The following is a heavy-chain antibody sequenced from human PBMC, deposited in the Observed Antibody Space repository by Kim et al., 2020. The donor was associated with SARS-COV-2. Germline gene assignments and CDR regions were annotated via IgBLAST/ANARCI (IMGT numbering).Heavy chain of an antibody. CDR3: ARTLDTAMVNIDY. J-gene: IGHJ4*02. Sequence: YIPSFQGQVTISADKSISTAYLQWSSLKASDTAMYYCARTLDTAMVNIDYWGQGTLVTVSS. D-gene: IGHD5-18*01. V-gene: IGHV5-51*01.